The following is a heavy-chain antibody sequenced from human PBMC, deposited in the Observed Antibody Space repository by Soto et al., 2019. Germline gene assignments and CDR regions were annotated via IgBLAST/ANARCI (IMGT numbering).Heavy chain of an antibody. D-gene: IGHD3-10*01. CDR3: ARGLGWFGEPDDY. V-gene: IGHV3-30-3*01. Sequence: GGSLRLSCAASGFTFSSYAMHWVRQAPGKGLEWVAVISYDGSNKYYADSVKGRFTISRDNSKNTLYLQMNSLRAEDTAVYYCARGLGWFGEPDDYCGQGTLVTVSS. J-gene: IGHJ4*02. CDR1: GFTFSSYA. CDR2: ISYDGSNK.